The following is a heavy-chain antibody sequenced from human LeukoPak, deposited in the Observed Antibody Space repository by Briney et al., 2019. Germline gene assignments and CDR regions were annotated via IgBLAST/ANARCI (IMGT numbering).Heavy chain of an antibody. Sequence: GESLKISCKGSGYSFSNDWIGWVRQMPGKGLEWMVIIYPGDSDTRDSPSFQGQVTISANSSISTAYLQWSILKASDTAMYWCVRPDDYGGNSVXWGQGTLVNVXX. CDR1: GYSFSNDW. J-gene: IGHJ4*02. V-gene: IGHV5-51*01. D-gene: IGHD4-23*01. CDR3: VRPDDYGGNSVX. CDR2: IYPGDSDT.